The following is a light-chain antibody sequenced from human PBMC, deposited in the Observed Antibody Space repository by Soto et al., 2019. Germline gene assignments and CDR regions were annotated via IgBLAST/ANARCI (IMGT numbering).Light chain of an antibody. CDR3: QQDNNWPQT. CDR1: QSVSSN. CDR2: GAS. Sequence: EMVMTQSPATLSVSPGERATLSCRASQSVSSNLAWYQQKPGQAPRLLIYGASTRATGIPARFSGSGSGTEFTLTISSLQSEDFAVYYCQQDNNWPQTFGQGTKVDVK. V-gene: IGKV3-15*01. J-gene: IGKJ1*01.